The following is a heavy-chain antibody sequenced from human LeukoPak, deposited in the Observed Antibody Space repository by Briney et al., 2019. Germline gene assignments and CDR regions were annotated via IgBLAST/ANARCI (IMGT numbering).Heavy chain of an antibody. CDR2: INHSGST. Sequence: PSETLSLTCAVYGGSFSGYYWSWIRQPPGKGLEWIGEINHSGSTNYNPSLKSRVTISVDTSKNQFSLKLSSVTAADTAVYYCASLGIFKAARPDFRGHSDYWGQGTLVTVSS. CDR3: ASLGIFKAARPDFRGHSDY. CDR1: GGSFSGYY. V-gene: IGHV4-34*01. J-gene: IGHJ4*02. D-gene: IGHD6-6*01.